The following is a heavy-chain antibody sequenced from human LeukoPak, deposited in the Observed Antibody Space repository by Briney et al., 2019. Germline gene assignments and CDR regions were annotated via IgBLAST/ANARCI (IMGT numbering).Heavy chain of an antibody. CDR3: TTYCGGDCYSFFDY. CDR2: IIPILGIA. Sequence: GASVKVSCKASGGTFSSYTISWVRQAPGQGLGWMGRIIPILGIANYAQKFQGRVTITADKSTSTAYMELSSLRSEDTAVYYCTTYCGGDCYSFFDYWGQGTLVTVSS. V-gene: IGHV1-69*02. D-gene: IGHD2-21*02. J-gene: IGHJ4*02. CDR1: GGTFSSYT.